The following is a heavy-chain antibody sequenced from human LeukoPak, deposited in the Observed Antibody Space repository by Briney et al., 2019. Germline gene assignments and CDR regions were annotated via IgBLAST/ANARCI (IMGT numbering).Heavy chain of an antibody. CDR3: ATEVYYYDSSGGWYFDY. CDR2: FDPEDGET. CDR1: GYTLTELS. J-gene: IGHJ4*02. V-gene: IGHV1-24*01. Sequence: ASVKVSCKVSGYTLTELSMHWVRQAPGKGLEWMGGFDPEDGETIYAQKFQGRVTMTEDTSTDTAYMELSSLRSEDTAVYYCATEVYYYDSSGGWYFDYWGQGTLVTVSS. D-gene: IGHD3-22*01.